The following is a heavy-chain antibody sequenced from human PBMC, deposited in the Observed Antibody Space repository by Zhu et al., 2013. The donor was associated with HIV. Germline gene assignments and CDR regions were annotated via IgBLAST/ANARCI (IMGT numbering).Heavy chain of an antibody. CDR3: ARVSTAHYYDSSGYLGY. V-gene: IGHV1-69*06. CDR2: IIPIFGTA. Sequence: QVQLVQSGAEVKKPGSSVKVSCKASGGTFSSYAISWVRQAPGQGLEWMGGIIPIFGTANYAQKFQGRVTITADKSTSTAYMELSSLRSEDTAVYYCARVSTAHYYDSSGYLGYWGQGTLVTVSS. CDR1: GGTFSSYA. J-gene: IGHJ4*02. D-gene: IGHD3-22*01.